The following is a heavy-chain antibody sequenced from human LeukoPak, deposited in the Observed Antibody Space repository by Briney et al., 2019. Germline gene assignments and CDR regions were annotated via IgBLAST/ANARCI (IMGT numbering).Heavy chain of an antibody. CDR1: GYTFSNSG. Sequence: ASVKVSCKASGYTFSNSGISWVRQAPGLGLEWMGWTSYNGNTNYAQKFQDRVTMTTDTSTTTAYMELRSLEPDDTVVYYCARHSGSGWQALGYWGQGTLVTVSS. J-gene: IGHJ4*02. CDR2: TSYNGNT. CDR3: ARHSGSGWQALGY. V-gene: IGHV1-18*04. D-gene: IGHD6-19*01.